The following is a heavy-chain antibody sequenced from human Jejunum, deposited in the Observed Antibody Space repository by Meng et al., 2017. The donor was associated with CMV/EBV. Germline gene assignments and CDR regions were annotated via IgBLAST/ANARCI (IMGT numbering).Heavy chain of an antibody. D-gene: IGHD3-10*01. V-gene: IGHV4-31*03. J-gene: IGHJ1*01. CDR3: AREYGSGYPPDY. CDR2: IYYTGGT. CDR1: GGSISSGGYY. Sequence: TGSGGSISSGGYYWNWIRQHPGKGLEWIGSIYYTGGTYYNPSLKSRISMSVDTSKNQFSLKLTSVTAADTAVYYCAREYGSGYPPDYWGQGTLVTVSS.